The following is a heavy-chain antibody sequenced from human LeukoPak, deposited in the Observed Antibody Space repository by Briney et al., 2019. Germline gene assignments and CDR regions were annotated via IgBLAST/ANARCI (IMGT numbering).Heavy chain of an antibody. CDR1: GFTFSNAW. D-gene: IGHD2-2*01. J-gene: IGHJ6*02. Sequence: GGSLRLSCAASGFTFSNAWMTWVRQAPGKVLEWVGRIYRNADGGTTDYAAPVKGRFTISRDDSKNTLYLQMNSLKTEDTAVYYCTTDSYCSTTTCYASSNYYYGLDAWGQGTSVTVSS. V-gene: IGHV3-15*05. CDR3: TTDSYCSTTTCYASSNYYYGLDA. CDR2: IYRNADGGTT.